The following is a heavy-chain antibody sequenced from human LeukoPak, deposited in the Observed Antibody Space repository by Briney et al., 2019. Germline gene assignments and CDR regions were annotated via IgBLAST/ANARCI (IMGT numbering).Heavy chain of an antibody. CDR3: ARETKAKQPITMIVVVRSISGLSC. CDR2: INPSGGST. CDR1: GYTFTSYY. J-gene: IGHJ4*02. D-gene: IGHD3-22*01. Sequence: ASVKVSCKASGYTFTSYYMHWVRQAPGQGLEWMGLINPSGGSTSYAQKFQGRVTMTRDTSTSTVYMELSSLRSEDTAVYYCARETKAKQPITMIVVVRSISGLSCWGQGTLVTVSS. V-gene: IGHV1-46*01.